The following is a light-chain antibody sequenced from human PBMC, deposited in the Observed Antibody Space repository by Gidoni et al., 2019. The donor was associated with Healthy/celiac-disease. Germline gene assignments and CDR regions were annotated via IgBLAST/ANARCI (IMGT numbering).Light chain of an antibody. V-gene: IGKV3-15*01. Sequence: ELVMKKSPATRAVSPGERATLHCMASQRVSRNLAWYQQKPGQAPRLLIYGASTRATGIPASFSGSGSGTEFTLTISSLQSEYFAVYYCQQYNNWPHMYTFXXXTKLEIK. J-gene: IGKJ2*01. CDR1: QRVSRN. CDR2: GAS. CDR3: QQYNNWPHMYT.